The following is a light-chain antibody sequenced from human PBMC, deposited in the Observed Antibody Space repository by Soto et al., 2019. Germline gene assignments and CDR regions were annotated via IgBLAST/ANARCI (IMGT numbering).Light chain of an antibody. Sequence: DIVLTQSPATLSLSPGERATLSCRASQSVSSYFAWFQQKPGQPPRLLIYGASSRATGIPDRFSGSGSGTDFTLTISRLEHEDFAVYYCLHYVNSPRTFGQGTKVDIK. CDR3: LHYVNSPRT. CDR2: GAS. CDR1: QSVSSY. J-gene: IGKJ1*01. V-gene: IGKV3-20*01.